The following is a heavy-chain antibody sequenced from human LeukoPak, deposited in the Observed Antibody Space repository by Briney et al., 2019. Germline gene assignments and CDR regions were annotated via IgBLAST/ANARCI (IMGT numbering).Heavy chain of an antibody. CDR2: ISAYNGNT. D-gene: IGHD6-13*01. V-gene: IGHV1-18*01. J-gene: IGHJ4*02. Sequence: ASVKVSCKASGYTFTSYGISWVRQAPGQGLEWMGWISAYNGNTNYAQKLQGRVTMTTDTSTSTAYMELRSLRSDDTAVYYCASAFSGSSSWDGFDYWGQRTLVTVSS. CDR3: ASAFSGSSSWDGFDY. CDR1: GYTFTSYG.